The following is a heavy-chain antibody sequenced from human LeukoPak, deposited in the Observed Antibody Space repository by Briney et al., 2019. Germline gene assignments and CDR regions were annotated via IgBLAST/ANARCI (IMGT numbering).Heavy chain of an antibody. CDR3: ARGDGSFDY. CDR2: IYSGTKT. Sequence: GGSLRLSCAASGFTLSGNYMSWVRQSPQKGLEWVSLIYSGTKTYYADSVKGRFTISRDNSKNTLYLQMNRLRAEDTAVYYCARGDGSFDYWGQGILVTVSS. CDR1: GFTLSGNY. V-gene: IGHV3-53*01. J-gene: IGHJ4*02. D-gene: IGHD5-24*01.